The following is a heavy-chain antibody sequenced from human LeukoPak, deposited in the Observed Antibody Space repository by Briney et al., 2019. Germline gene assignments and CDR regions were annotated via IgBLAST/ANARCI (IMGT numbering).Heavy chain of an antibody. CDR1: GFTFSSYW. J-gene: IGHJ6*02. Sequence: PGGSLRLSCAASGFTFSSYWMHWVRQAPGKGLVWVSRINSDGSSTSYADSVKGRFTISRDNAKNTLYLQMNSLRAEDTAVYYCAREVPAATYYCYYYGMDVWGQGTTVTVSS. CDR3: AREVPAATYYCYYYGMDV. D-gene: IGHD2-2*01. CDR2: INSDGSST. V-gene: IGHV3-74*01.